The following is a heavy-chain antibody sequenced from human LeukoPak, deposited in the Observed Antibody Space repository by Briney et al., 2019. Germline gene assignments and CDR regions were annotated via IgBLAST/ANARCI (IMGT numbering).Heavy chain of an antibody. CDR2: ICPGDSDT. CDR1: GYSFTSYW. Sequence: GESLKISCKGSGYSFTSYWIGWVRQMPGKGLEWMGIICPGDSDTRYSPSFQGQVTISADKSISTAYLQWSSLKASDTAMYYCARAAIAAALVYWFDPWGQGTLVTVSS. D-gene: IGHD6-13*01. V-gene: IGHV5-51*01. J-gene: IGHJ5*02. CDR3: ARAAIAAALVYWFDP.